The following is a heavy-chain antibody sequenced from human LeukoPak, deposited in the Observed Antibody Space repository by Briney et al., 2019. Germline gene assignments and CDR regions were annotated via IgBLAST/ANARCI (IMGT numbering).Heavy chain of an antibody. D-gene: IGHD3-3*01. J-gene: IGHJ4*02. CDR1: GYTLTELS. CDR2: FDPEDGET. V-gene: IGHV1-24*01. CDR3: ATFLHAGITIFGVVIIHPYYFDY. Sequence: GASVKVSCKVSGYTLTELSMHWVRQAPGKGLEWMGGFDPEDGETIYAQKFQGRVTMTEDTSTDTAYMELSSLRSEDTAVYYCATFLHAGITIFGVVIIHPYYFDYWGQGTLVTVSS.